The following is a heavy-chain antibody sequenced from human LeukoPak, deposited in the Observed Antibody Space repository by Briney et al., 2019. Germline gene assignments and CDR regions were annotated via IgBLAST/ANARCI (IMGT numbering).Heavy chain of an antibody. CDR2: IYPDDSDT. V-gene: IGHV5-51*01. CDR3: ARQTEWGYYYYMDV. CDR1: GDSFSSYW. J-gene: IGHJ6*03. D-gene: IGHD3-16*01. Sequence: GSLKISCKGSGDSFSSYWNWWLRQIPEKGLEGMRIIYPDDSDTRYSPSFQSQVTISADKSISTAYLQWSSLKASDTDMYYCARQTEWGYYYYMDVWGKGTTVTVSS.